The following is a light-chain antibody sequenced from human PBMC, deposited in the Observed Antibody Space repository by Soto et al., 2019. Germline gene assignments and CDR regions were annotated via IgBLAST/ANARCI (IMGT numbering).Light chain of an antibody. V-gene: IGLV3-1*01. J-gene: IGLJ2*01. CDR1: KLGDKY. CDR2: QDS. CDR3: QAWDSSTRVV. Sequence: SYELTQPPSVSVSPGQTASITCSGDKLGDKYACWYQQKPGQSPVLVIYQDSKRPSGIPERFSGSNSGNTATLTISGTQAMDEADYYCQAWDSSTRVVFGGGTKXPV.